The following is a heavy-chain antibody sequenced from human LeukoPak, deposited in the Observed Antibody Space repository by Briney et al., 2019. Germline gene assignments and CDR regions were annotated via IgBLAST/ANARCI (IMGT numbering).Heavy chain of an antibody. D-gene: IGHD3-10*01. V-gene: IGHV5-51*01. CDR3: ARQIPYGSGSFDY. CDR1: GYSFTSYW. Sequence: GESLKISCKGSGYSFTSYWIGWVRQMPGKGLEWMGLIYPGDSDTRYSPSFQGQVTISADKSISTAYLQWSSLKASDTAIYYCARQIPYGSGSFDYWGQGTLVTVSS. CDR2: IYPGDSDT. J-gene: IGHJ4*02.